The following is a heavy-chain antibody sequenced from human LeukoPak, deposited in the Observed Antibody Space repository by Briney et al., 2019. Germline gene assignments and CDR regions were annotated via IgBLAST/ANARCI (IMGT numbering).Heavy chain of an antibody. CDR1: GGSSSGYY. CDR2: INHSGST. CDR3: ARGYCSSTSCYLGHDY. D-gene: IGHD2-2*01. V-gene: IGHV4-34*01. Sequence: PSETLSLTCAVYGGSSSGYYWSWIRQPPGKGLEWIGEINHSGSTNYNPSLKSRVTISVDTSKNQFSLKLSSVTAADTAVYYCARGYCSSTSCYLGHDYWGQGTLVTVSS. J-gene: IGHJ4*02.